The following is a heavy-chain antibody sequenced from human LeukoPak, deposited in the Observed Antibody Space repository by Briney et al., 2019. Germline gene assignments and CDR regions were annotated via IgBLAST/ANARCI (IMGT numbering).Heavy chain of an antibody. CDR2: IRSNGDTT. J-gene: IGHJ4*02. Sequence: LGGSLRLSCTASGFTFSSLAMTWVRQAPGKGLEWVSTIRSNGDTTYNADSVKGRFTISRDNSKNTLYLELNSLRVEDTATFYCAKGQELDDGVFDSWGQGTMVTVSS. CDR1: GFTFSSLA. D-gene: IGHD1-1*01. CDR3: AKGQELDDGVFDS. V-gene: IGHV3-23*01.